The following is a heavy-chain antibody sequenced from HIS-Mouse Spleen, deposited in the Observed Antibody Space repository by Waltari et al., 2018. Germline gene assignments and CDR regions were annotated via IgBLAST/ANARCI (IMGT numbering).Heavy chain of an antibody. CDR2: INHSGST. CDR1: GGSFSGYY. Sequence: QVQLQQWGAGLLKPSETLSRTCAVYGGSFSGYYWSWIRQPPGKGLEWIGEINHSGSTNYNPSLKSRVTISVDTSKNQFSLKLSSVTAADTAVYYCARGLAARFDYWGQGTLVTVSS. J-gene: IGHJ4*02. V-gene: IGHV4-34*01. CDR3: ARGLAARFDY. D-gene: IGHD6-6*01.